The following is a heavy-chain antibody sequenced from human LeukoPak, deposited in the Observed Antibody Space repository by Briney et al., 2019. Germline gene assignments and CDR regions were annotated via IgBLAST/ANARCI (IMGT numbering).Heavy chain of an antibody. CDR2: IIPIFGTA. Sequence: GSSVKVSCKASGGTFSSYAISWVRQAPGQGLEWMGGIIPIFGTANYAPKFQGRVTITADESTSTAYMELSSLRSEDTAVYYCARVGCGGDCSRGPFDYWGQGTLVTVSS. CDR1: GGTFSSYA. D-gene: IGHD2-21*02. J-gene: IGHJ4*02. V-gene: IGHV1-69*01. CDR3: ARVGCGGDCSRGPFDY.